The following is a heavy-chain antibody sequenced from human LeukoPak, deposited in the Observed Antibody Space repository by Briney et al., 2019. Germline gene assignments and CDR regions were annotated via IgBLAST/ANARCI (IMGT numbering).Heavy chain of an antibody. Sequence: GSLRLSCAASGFTFSSYWMSWVRQPPGKGLEWIGEIYHSGSTNYNPSLKSRVTISVDKSKNQFSLKLSSVTAADTAVYYCAREGEQWLVLGAFDIWGRGTMVTVSS. CDR2: IYHSGST. D-gene: IGHD6-19*01. CDR1: GFTFSSYW. J-gene: IGHJ3*02. V-gene: IGHV4-4*02. CDR3: AREGEQWLVLGAFDI.